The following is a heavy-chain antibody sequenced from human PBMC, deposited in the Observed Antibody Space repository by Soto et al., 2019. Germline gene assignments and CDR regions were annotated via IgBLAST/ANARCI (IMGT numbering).Heavy chain of an antibody. D-gene: IGHD5-12*01. CDR2: IYYSGST. Sequence: SETLSLTCTVSGGSISSGGYYWSWIRQHPGKGLEWIGYIYYSGSTYYNPSLKSRVTISVDTSKNQFSLKLSSVTAADTAVYYCARDYLRREYSGYDPSHFDYWGQGTLVTVSS. CDR1: GGSISSGGYY. CDR3: ARDYLRREYSGYDPSHFDY. V-gene: IGHV4-31*03. J-gene: IGHJ4*02.